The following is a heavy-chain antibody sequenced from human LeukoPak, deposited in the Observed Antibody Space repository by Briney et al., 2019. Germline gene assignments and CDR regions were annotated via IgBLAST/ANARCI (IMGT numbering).Heavy chain of an antibody. CDR3: ARDPTGSSSPNLDY. Sequence: SETLSLTCPVSGGSISSSSYYWGWIRQPPGKGLEWIGSIYYSGSTYYNPSLKSRVTISVDTSKNQFSLKLSSVTAADTAVYYCARDPTGSSSPNLDYWGQGTLVTVSS. D-gene: IGHD6-13*01. CDR1: GGSISSSSYY. J-gene: IGHJ4*02. CDR2: IYYSGST. V-gene: IGHV4-39*07.